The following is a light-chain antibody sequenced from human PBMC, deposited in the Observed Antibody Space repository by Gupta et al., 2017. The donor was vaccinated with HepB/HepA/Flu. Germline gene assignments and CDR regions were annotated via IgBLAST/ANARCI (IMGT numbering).Light chain of an antibody. V-gene: IGKV1-5*03. CDR2: KAS. CDR1: QSISSW. J-gene: IGKJ1*01. CDR3: QQDNNYPTT. Sequence: DIQMTQSPSTLSASVGDRVTITCRASQSISSWLAWYQQKPGKAPKLLIYKASSFESGVPSRFSGSGSGTEFTLTISRLQPDDFATYFCQQDNNYPTTFGQGTKVEIK.